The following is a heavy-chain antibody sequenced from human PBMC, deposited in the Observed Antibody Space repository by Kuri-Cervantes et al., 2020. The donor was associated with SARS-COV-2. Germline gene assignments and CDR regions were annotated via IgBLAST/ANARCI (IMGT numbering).Heavy chain of an antibody. J-gene: IGHJ4*02. CDR1: GYTFTGYD. CDR2: INPSSGNT. Sequence: ASVKVSCKASGYTFTGYDMHWVRQAPGQGLEWMGRINPSSGNTSYAQKLQGRVTMTRDTSTSTVYMELSSLRSEDTAVYYCARGGSGMIDYWGQGTLVTVSS. CDR3: ARGGSGMIDY. D-gene: IGHD3-10*01. V-gene: IGHV1-46*01.